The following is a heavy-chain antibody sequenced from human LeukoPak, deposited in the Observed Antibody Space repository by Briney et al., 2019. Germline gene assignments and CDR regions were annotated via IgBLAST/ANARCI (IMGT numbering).Heavy chain of an antibody. V-gene: IGHV1-2*02. Sequence: ASVKVSCKASGYTFTGYYMHWVRQAPGQGLEWMGWINPNSGGTNYAQKFQGRVTMTRDTSISTAYMELSRLRSDDTAVYYCATGGYCSSTSCYPFDYWGQGTLVTVSS. CDR1: GYTFTGYY. D-gene: IGHD2-2*01. CDR3: ATGGYCSSTSCYPFDY. J-gene: IGHJ4*02. CDR2: INPNSGGT.